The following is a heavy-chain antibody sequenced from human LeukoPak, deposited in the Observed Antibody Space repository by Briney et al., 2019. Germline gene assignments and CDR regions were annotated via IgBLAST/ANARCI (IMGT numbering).Heavy chain of an antibody. CDR3: ARDLATRQRTGLYDS. D-gene: IGHD3-16*02. CDR2: ISSSSSYI. V-gene: IGHV3-21*01. Sequence: GGSLRLSCAASGFTFSSYSMNWVRQAPGKGLEWVSSISSSSSYIYYADSVKGRFTISRDNAKNSLYLQMNSLRAEDTAVYYCARDLATRQRTGLYDSWGQGALVTVSS. J-gene: IGHJ4*02. CDR1: GFTFSSYS.